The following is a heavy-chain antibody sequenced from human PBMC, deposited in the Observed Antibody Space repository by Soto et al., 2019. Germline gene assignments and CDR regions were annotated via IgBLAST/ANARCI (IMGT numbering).Heavy chain of an antibody. D-gene: IGHD6-25*01. J-gene: IGHJ6*02. CDR3: ARERIAAV. Sequence: SETLSLTCTVSGGSISNYYWSWIRQIPGKGLEWIGYIYYSGSTNYNPSLKSRVTISVDTSKNQFSLKLSSVTAADTAVYYCARERIAAVWGQGTTVTVSS. CDR2: IYYSGST. V-gene: IGHV4-59*01. CDR1: GGSISNYY.